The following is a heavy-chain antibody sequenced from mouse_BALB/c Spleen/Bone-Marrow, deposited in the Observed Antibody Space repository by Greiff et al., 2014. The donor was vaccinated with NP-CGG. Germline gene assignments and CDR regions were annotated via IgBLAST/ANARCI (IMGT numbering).Heavy chain of an antibody. CDR3: ARWEYYAMDY. D-gene: IGHD4-1*01. Sequence: VQLKESGAELVKPGASVKLSCTASGFNIKDTYMHWVKQRPEQGLEWIGRIDPANGDTKYDPKFQGKATITADTSSNTAYLQLSSLTSEGTAVYYYARWEYYAMDYWGQGTSVTVST. J-gene: IGHJ4*01. CDR1: GFNIKDTY. V-gene: IGHV14-3*02. CDR2: IDPANGDT.